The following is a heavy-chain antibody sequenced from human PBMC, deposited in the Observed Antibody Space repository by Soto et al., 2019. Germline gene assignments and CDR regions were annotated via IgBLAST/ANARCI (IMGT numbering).Heavy chain of an antibody. Sequence: GGSLRLSCAASGFTFSTYAMSWVRQAPGKGLEWVSDISGSGGSTYYPDTVKGRFTISRDNSKNTLYLQVNSLTAEDTAVFYCAKRKRSCNSASCYDGAFDIWGQGTKVTVSS. J-gene: IGHJ3*02. CDR2: ISGSGGST. D-gene: IGHD2-2*01. CDR3: AKRKRSCNSASCYDGAFDI. V-gene: IGHV3-23*01. CDR1: GFTFSTYA.